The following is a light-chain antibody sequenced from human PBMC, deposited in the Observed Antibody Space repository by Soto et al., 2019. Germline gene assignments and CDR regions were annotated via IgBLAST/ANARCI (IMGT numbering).Light chain of an antibody. V-gene: IGKV3-11*01. CDR3: QQRSTWPRT. CDR2: DAS. J-gene: IGKJ2*01. CDR1: QSVRSY. Sequence: EIVLTQSPATLSLSPGERATLSCRASQSVRSYLAWYQQKPGQDPRLLIYDASNRATGIPARFSGSGSGTEFTLTISSLEPEDFAVYYCQQRSTWPRTFGQGTKLEIK.